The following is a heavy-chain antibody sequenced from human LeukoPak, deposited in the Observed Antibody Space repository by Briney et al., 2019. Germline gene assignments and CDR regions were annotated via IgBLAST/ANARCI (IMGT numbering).Heavy chain of an antibody. Sequence: ASVKVSYKASGYTFTSYGISWVRQAPGQGLEWMGWISAYNGNTNYAQKLQGRVTMTTDTSTSTAYMELRSLRSDDTAVYYCASFQEQGNSYYDITWGQGTLVTVSS. CDR3: ASFQEQGNSYYDIT. J-gene: IGHJ5*02. CDR1: GYTFTSYG. CDR2: ISAYNGNT. D-gene: IGHD3-9*01. V-gene: IGHV1-18*01.